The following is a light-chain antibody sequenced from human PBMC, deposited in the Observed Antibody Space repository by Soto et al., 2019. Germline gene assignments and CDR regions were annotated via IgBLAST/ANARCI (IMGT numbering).Light chain of an antibody. CDR3: QQYDTYST. CDR1: QTISSA. CDR2: AAC. V-gene: IGKV1-5*01. Sequence: DIQMTQSPSTLSGSVGDRVTITCRATQTISSAVSWYQQKPGKAPKLLIYAACTLQSGVRSRFSGSGSGTDLTLTINSLQLDAFETYYCQQYDTYSTFGQGTKVDIK. J-gene: IGKJ2*01.